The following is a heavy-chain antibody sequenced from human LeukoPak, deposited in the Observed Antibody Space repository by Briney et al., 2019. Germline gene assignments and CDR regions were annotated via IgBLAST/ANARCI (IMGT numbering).Heavy chain of an antibody. D-gene: IGHD1-14*01. CDR3: ARDQNFSRRNAWFDP. Sequence: PSETLSLTCTVSGGSISNSSHYWGWIRQPPGKGLEWIGTIPYRGDTFYSPSLKSRATISLAATENQFSLMVTSVSAADSAMYCCARDQNFSRRNAWFDPWGQGTLVTVSS. CDR2: IPYRGDT. CDR1: GGSISNSSHY. J-gene: IGHJ5*02. V-gene: IGHV4-39*07.